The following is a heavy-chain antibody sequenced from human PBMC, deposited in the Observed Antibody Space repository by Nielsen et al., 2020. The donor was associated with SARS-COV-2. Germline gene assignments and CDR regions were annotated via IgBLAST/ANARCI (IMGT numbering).Heavy chain of an antibody. CDR2: FGVPRPNT. CDR3: ARNEAAPGMETNWYDH. D-gene: IGHD6-13*01. Sequence: GESLKISYAASGFNFNNYAMTWVRQAPGKGLEWVSTFGVPRPNTYYADSVKGRFAISRDNSKNTLYLQMDSLRADDTAVYYCARNEAAPGMETNWYDHWGQGTPVTVSS. J-gene: IGHJ5*02. CDR1: GFNFNNYA. V-gene: IGHV3-23*01.